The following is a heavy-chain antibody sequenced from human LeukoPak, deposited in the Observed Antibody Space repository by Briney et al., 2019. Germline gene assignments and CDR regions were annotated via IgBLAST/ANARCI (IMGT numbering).Heavy chain of an antibody. Sequence: GASVKVSCKASGYTFTNYDINWVRQATGQGLEWMGWMNPNSGNTGYAQKFQGRVTMTRNTSITTAYMELSSLRSEDTAVYYCARDLKTPSFPASMILNFDYWGQGTLVTVSS. CDR2: MNPNSGNT. CDR3: ARDLKTPSFPASMILNFDY. V-gene: IGHV1-8*02. CDR1: GYTFTNYD. J-gene: IGHJ4*02. D-gene: IGHD3-22*01.